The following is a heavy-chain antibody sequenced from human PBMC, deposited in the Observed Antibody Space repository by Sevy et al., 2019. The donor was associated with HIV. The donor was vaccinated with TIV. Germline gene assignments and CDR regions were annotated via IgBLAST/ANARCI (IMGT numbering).Heavy chain of an antibody. CDR1: GYTFTTYR. CDR3: ARAFCSGGRCYSLAY. V-gene: IGHV1-18*04. D-gene: IGHD2-15*01. CDR2: MSPHNGDT. J-gene: IGHJ4*02. Sequence: ASVKVSCKASGYTFTTYRITWVRQAPGQGLEWMGWMSPHNGDTNYAQKDRGRVTMTTDTSTSTAYMELRSLRSDDTAVYYCARAFCSGGRCYSLAYWGQGTLVTVSS.